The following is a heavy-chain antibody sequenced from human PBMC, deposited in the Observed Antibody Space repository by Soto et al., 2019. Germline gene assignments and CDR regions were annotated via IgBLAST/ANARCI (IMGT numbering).Heavy chain of an antibody. CDR1: GHTFTGHH. V-gene: IGHV1-2*02. J-gene: IGHJ4*02. D-gene: IGHD2-21*02. Sequence: QVQMVQSGAEVKKPGASVKVSCKASGHTFTGHHMHWVRQAPGQGLEWMGLIDLDIGDTKYEQKFQGRVTSTSDTSITTAYMELRGLRSDDTAVYYCALEPTGTAGFDYWGQGTLVTVSS. CDR2: IDLDIGDT. CDR3: ALEPTGTAGFDY.